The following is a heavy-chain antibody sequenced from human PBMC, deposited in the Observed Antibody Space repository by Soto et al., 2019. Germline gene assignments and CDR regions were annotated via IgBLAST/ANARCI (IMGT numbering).Heavy chain of an antibody. J-gene: IGHJ3*02. CDR3: AKATATGGGAFDI. CDR1: GFNLSHPW. Sequence: PGGSLRLSCVASGFNLSHPWMTWVRQAAGKGLEWVGRIKSKTDGGTADYAAPVKGRATISRDDSKNTVYLQMNSLKTEDTAVYYCAKATATGGGAFDICGQGTMVTVSS. D-gene: IGHD2-8*02. CDR2: IKSKTDGGTA. V-gene: IGHV3-15*01.